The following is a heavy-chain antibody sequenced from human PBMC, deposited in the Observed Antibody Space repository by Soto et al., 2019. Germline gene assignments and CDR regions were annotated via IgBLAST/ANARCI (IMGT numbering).Heavy chain of an antibody. CDR2: IIPISGTA. V-gene: IGHV1-69*13. Sequence: ASVKVSCKASGYTFTDYYMHWVRQAPGQGLEWMGGIIPISGTANYAQKFQGRVTITADESTSTAYMELSSLRSEDTAVYYCARAHNTMVRGVIIRSYWFDPWGQGTLVTVSS. CDR1: GYTFTDYY. J-gene: IGHJ5*02. D-gene: IGHD3-10*01. CDR3: ARAHNTMVRGVIIRSYWFDP.